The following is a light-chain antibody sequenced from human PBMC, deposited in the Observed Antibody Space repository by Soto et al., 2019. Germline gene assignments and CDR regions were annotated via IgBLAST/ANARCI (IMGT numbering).Light chain of an antibody. J-gene: IGKJ1*01. CDR3: QQYNNYWT. Sequence: DIQMTQSPSTLSASVGDRVTISCRASPSISTFLAWYQQKPGKAPKLLIYKASTLESGVPSRFSGSGSGTEFTLTISSLQPDDFATYYCQQYNNYWTFGQGTEVEIK. CDR2: KAS. CDR1: PSISTF. V-gene: IGKV1-5*03.